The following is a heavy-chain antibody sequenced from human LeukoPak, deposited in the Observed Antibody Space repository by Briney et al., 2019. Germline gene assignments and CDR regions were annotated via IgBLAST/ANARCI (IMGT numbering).Heavy chain of an antibody. CDR1: GVSFSGYY. V-gene: IGHV4-34*01. CDR3: ARDYLQDAFDI. CDR2: INHSGST. D-gene: IGHD2-21*01. J-gene: IGHJ3*02. Sequence: SETLSLTCAVYGVSFSGYYWSWLRQPPGKGLEWIGEINHSGSTNYNPSLKSRGTISVDTSKNQFSLKLSSVTAADTAVYYCARDYLQDAFDIWGQGTMVTVSS.